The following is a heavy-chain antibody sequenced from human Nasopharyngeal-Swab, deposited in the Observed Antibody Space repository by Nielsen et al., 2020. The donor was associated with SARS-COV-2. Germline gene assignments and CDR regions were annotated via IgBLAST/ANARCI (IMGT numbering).Heavy chain of an antibody. CDR2: IHIDGSSA. J-gene: IGHJ6*03. V-gene: IGHV3-74*01. CDR3: ARSSDDCSSTSCYEYYYYYMDV. Sequence: GESLKISCTASGFTFSSYWMHWVRQAPGKGLVWVSRIHIDGSSASYGDSVKGRFTISRDDAKNTLYLQMNSLRAEDTAVYYCARSSDDCSSTSCYEYYYYYMDVWGKGTTVTVSS. CDR1: GFTFSSYW. D-gene: IGHD2-2*01.